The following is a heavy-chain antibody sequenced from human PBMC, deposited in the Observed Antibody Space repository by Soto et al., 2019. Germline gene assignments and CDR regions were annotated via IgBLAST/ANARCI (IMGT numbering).Heavy chain of an antibody. J-gene: IGHJ4*02. CDR1: GFTFSSYA. CDR3: AKRRYYYDSSGYDY. D-gene: IGHD3-22*01. CDR2: ISGSGSST. Sequence: GGSLRLSCAASGFTFSSYAMSWVRQAPGKGLEWVSVISGSGSSTYYANSVKGRFTISRDSSKNTLYLQMSGLRAEDTAVYYCAKRRYYYDSSGYDYWGQGTLVTVSS. V-gene: IGHV3-23*01.